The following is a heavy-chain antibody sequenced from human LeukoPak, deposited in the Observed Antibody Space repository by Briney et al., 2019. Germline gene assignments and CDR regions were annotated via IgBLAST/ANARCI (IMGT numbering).Heavy chain of an antibody. Sequence: SETLSLTCTVSGGSISTYYWSWIRQPPGKGLEYIGYIYYSGSTNYNPSLKSRVTISLDTSKNQFSLKLSSVTAAETAVYYSARGHHVYYYGMDVWGQGTTVTVS. CDR2: IYYSGST. CDR3: ARGHHVYYYGMDV. CDR1: GGSISTYY. D-gene: IGHD1-14*01. V-gene: IGHV4-59*01. J-gene: IGHJ6*02.